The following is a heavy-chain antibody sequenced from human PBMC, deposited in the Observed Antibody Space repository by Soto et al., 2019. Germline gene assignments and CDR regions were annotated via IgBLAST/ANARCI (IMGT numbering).Heavy chain of an antibody. CDR2: ISGSGGST. CDR3: SKLWNHFDFWSGYHDYYYYMDV. D-gene: IGHD3-3*01. V-gene: IGHV3-23*01. CDR1: GFTFSSYA. J-gene: IGHJ6*03. Sequence: GGSLRLSCAASGFTFSSYAISWVRQAPGKGLEWVSAISGSGGSTYYADSVKGRFTISRDNSKNTLYLQMNSLRAEDTAVYYCSKLWNHFDFWSGYHDYYYYMDVWGKGTTVTVSS.